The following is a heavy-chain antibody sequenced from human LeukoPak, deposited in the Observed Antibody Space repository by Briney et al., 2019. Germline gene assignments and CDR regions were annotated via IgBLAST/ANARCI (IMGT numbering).Heavy chain of an antibody. CDR1: GGTFRTYS. CDR2: IIPIFGTP. Sequence: SVKVSCKASGGTFRTYSVTWLRQAPGQGLEWMGGIIPIFGTPNYAQKFQGRVKVTTDDATGTAYMELSSLMSEDTAIYYCARVDRYHFYLDVWGKGTPVTVSS. J-gene: IGHJ6*03. V-gene: IGHV1-69*05. CDR3: ARVDRYHFYLDV.